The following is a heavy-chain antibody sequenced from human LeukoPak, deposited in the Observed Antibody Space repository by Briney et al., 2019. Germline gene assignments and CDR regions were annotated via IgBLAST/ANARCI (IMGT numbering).Heavy chain of an antibody. J-gene: IGHJ6*02. CDR3: AKDRRGYARPGPMDV. CDR2: ISYDGSNK. D-gene: IGHD5-18*01. CDR1: GFTFSSYG. Sequence: GGSLRLSCAASGFTFSSYGMHWVRQAPGKGLEWVAVISYDGSNKYYADSVKGRFTISRDNSKNTLYLQMNSLRAEDTAVYYCAKDRRGYARPGPMDVWGQGTTVTVSS. V-gene: IGHV3-30*18.